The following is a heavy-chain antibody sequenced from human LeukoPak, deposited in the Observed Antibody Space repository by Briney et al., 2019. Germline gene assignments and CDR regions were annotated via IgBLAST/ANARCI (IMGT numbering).Heavy chain of an antibody. CDR3: ARGGSRRYYYMDV. CDR1: GFTFSNYW. V-gene: IGHV3-7*04. Sequence: GGSLRLSCAASGFTFSNYWMSWVRQAPGKGLEWVANIKQDGSEKYYVDSVKGRFTISRDNAKNSLYLQMNSLRAEDTAVYYCARGGSRRYYYMDVWGKGTTVTVSS. J-gene: IGHJ6*03. D-gene: IGHD3-16*01. CDR2: IKQDGSEK.